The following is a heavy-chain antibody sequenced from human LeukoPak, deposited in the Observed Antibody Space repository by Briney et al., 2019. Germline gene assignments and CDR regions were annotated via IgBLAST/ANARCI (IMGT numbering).Heavy chain of an antibody. CDR3: ATYSSSSWSYYYYYMDV. CDR1: GGSINSYY. Sequence: SETLSLTCTVAGGSINSYYWSWIRQPPGKGLECIGYIYYSGSTNYNPSLKSRVTISVDTSKNQFSLKLSSVTAADTAVYYCATYSSSSWSYYYYYMDVWGKGTTVTVSS. D-gene: IGHD6-6*01. J-gene: IGHJ6*03. V-gene: IGHV4-59*01. CDR2: IYYSGST.